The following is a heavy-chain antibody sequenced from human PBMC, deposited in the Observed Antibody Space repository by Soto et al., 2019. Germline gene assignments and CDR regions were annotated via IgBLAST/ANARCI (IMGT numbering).Heavy chain of an antibody. J-gene: IGHJ3*02. CDR2: ISGSGGST. CDR3: AKAPLGVMITFGGVIVSAFDI. Sequence: GGSLRLSCAASGFTFSSYAMSWVRQAPGKGLEWVSAISGSGGSTYYADSVKGRFTISRDNSKNTLYLQMNSLRAEDTAVYYCAKAPLGVMITFGGVIVSAFDIWGQGTMVTVSS. D-gene: IGHD3-16*02. CDR1: GFTFSSYA. V-gene: IGHV3-23*01.